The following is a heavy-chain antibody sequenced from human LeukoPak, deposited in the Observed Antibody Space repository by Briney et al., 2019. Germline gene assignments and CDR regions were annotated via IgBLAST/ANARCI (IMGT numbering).Heavy chain of an antibody. CDR3: AADSKRGYCSSTSCYSLAFDI. D-gene: IGHD2-2*01. Sequence: GTSVKVSCKASGFTFTSSAMQWVRQARGQRLEWIGWIVVGSGNTNYAQKFQERVTITRDMSTSTAYMELSSLRSKDTAVYYCAADSKRGYCSSTSCYSLAFDIWGQGTMVTVSS. V-gene: IGHV1-58*02. J-gene: IGHJ3*02. CDR2: IVVGSGNT. CDR1: GFTFTSSA.